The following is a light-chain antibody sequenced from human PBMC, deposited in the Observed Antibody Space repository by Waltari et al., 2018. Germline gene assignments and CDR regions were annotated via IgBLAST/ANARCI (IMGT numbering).Light chain of an antibody. J-gene: IGKJ5*01. CDR3: QQGDGFHPIT. CDR2: AVS. CDR1: QDISSW. Sequence: DIQMTQSPSSVSASVGDRVTITCRASQDISSWLAWYQQKPGQAPRLLIYAVSILHSGVPSRFSGSGSGTDFTLTITSLQPEDFAIYYCQQGDGFHPITFGQGTRLE. V-gene: IGKV1-12*01.